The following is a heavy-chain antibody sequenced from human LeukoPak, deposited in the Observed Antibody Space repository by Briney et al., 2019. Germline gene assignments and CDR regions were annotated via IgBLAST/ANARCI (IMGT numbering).Heavy chain of an antibody. CDR1: GGSFSGYY. CDR3: ARGTAYDFWSGFFSNFDY. Sequence: PSETQSLTCAVYGGSFSGYYWSWIRQPPGKGLEWIGEINHSGSTNYNPSLKSRVTISVDTSKNQFSLKLSSVTAADTAVYYCARGTAYDFWSGFFSNFDYWGQGTLVTVSS. V-gene: IGHV4-34*01. J-gene: IGHJ4*02. CDR2: INHSGST. D-gene: IGHD3-3*01.